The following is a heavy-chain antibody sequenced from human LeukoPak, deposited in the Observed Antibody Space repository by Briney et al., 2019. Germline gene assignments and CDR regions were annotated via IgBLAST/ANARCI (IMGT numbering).Heavy chain of an antibody. CDR1: GFTFSSYS. D-gene: IGHD3-10*01. CDR2: ISSSSSTI. V-gene: IGHV3-48*01. Sequence: GGSLRLSCAASGFTFSSYSMNWVRQAPGKGREWVSYISSSSSTIYYADSVKGRFTISRDNAKNSLYLQMNSLRAEDTAVYYCARVDGSGSYRAFDIWGQGTMVTVSS. J-gene: IGHJ3*02. CDR3: ARVDGSGSYRAFDI.